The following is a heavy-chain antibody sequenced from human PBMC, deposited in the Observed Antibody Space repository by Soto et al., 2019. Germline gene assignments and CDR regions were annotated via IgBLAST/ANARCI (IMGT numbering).Heavy chain of an antibody. J-gene: IGHJ4*02. Sequence: PGGSLRLSCAASGFTFSSYAMSWVRQAPGKGLEWVSAISGSGGSTYYADSVKGRFTISRDNSKNTLYLQMNSLRAEDTAVYYCAKAPHYYDSSGQYYFDYWGQGTLVTVSS. D-gene: IGHD3-22*01. CDR2: ISGSGGST. V-gene: IGHV3-23*01. CDR3: AKAPHYYDSSGQYYFDY. CDR1: GFTFSSYA.